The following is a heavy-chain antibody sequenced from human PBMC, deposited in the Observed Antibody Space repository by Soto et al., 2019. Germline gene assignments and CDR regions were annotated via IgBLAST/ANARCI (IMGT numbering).Heavy chain of an antibody. Sequence: SETLSLTCTVSGGSISSSSYYWGWIRQPPGKGLEWIGSIYYSGSTYYNPSLKSRVTISVDTSKNQFSLKLSSVTAADTAVYYCATPQTYSSGWYSPTASFDYWGRGTLVTVSS. D-gene: IGHD6-19*01. CDR3: ATPQTYSSGWYSPTASFDY. J-gene: IGHJ4*02. CDR2: IYYSGST. V-gene: IGHV4-39*01. CDR1: GGSISSSSYY.